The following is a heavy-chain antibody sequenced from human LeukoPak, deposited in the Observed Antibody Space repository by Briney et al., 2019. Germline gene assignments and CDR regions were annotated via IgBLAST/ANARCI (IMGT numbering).Heavy chain of an antibody. CDR2: IYYSGST. D-gene: IGHD3-10*01. CDR3: AREIRFAFDI. CDR1: GGSISSGGYY. J-gene: IGHJ3*02. V-gene: IGHV4-31*03. Sequence: PSETLSLTCTVSGGSISSGGYYWSWIRQHPGKGLEWIGYIYYSGSTYYNPSLKSRVTISVDTSKNQFSLKLSSVTAADTAVYYCAREIRFAFDIWGQGTMVTVSS.